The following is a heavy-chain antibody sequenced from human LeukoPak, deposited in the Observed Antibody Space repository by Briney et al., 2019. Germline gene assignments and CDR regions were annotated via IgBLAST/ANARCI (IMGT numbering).Heavy chain of an antibody. J-gene: IGHJ4*02. D-gene: IGHD2-2*01. V-gene: IGHV4-61*02. CDR3: ARESTITPIVVVPAALDY. CDR2: IYTSGST. CDR1: GGSISSGSYY. Sequence: SQTLSLTCTVSGGSISSGSYYWSWIRQPAGKGLEWIGRIYTSGSTNYNPSLKSRVTISVDTSKNQFSLKLSSVTAADTAVYYCARESTITPIVVVPAALDYWGQGTLVTVSS.